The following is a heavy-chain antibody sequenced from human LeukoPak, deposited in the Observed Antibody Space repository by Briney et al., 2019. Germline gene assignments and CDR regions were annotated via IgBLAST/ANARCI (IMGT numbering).Heavy chain of an antibody. CDR1: GFTFSNYG. Sequence: GGSLRLSCAASGFTFSNYGMHWVRQAPGKGLEWLSYISTSSSYIYYADSVKGRFTVSRDNAMNSLFLQMNSLIAEDTAVYYCARVGIRFLEQYYFDYWGQGTLVTVAS. CDR2: ISTSSSYI. D-gene: IGHD3-3*01. V-gene: IGHV3-21*01. J-gene: IGHJ4*02. CDR3: ARVGIRFLEQYYFDY.